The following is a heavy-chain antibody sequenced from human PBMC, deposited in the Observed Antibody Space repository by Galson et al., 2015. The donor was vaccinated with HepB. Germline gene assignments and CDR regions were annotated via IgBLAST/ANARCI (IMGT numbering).Heavy chain of an antibody. CDR1: GFTFSSYW. CDR3: ARGPMGGLVHDY. J-gene: IGHJ4*02. Sequence: SLRLSCAASGFTFSSYWMHWVRQAPGKGLVWVSRINSDGSSTSYADSVKGRFTISRDNAKNTLYLQMNSLRAEDTAVYYCARGPMGGLVHDYWGQGTLVTVSS. CDR2: INSDGSST. D-gene: IGHD6-19*01. V-gene: IGHV3-74*01.